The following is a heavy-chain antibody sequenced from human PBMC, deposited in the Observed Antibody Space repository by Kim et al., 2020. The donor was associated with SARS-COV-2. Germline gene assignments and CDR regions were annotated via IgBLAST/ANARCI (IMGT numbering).Heavy chain of an antibody. J-gene: IGHJ6*02. CDR3: ARQGEWLRLDYYYYGMDV. V-gene: IGHV5-51*01. CDR2: IYPGDSDT. Sequence: GESLKISCKGSGYSFTSYWIGWVRQMPGKGLEWMGIIYPGDSDTRYSPSFQGQVTISADKSISTAYLQWSSLKASDTAMYYCARQGEWLRLDYYYYGMDVWGQGTTVTVSS. CDR1: GYSFTSYW. D-gene: IGHD5-12*01.